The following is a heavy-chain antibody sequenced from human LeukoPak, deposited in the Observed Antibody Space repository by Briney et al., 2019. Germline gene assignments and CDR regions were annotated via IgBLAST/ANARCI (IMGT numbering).Heavy chain of an antibody. CDR1: RFTFSSYA. V-gene: IGHV3-23*01. Sequence: PGGSLRLSCAASRFTFSSYAMSWVRQAPGKGLEWVSVISATDGSTYYADSVKGRFIISRDNSKNTLSLQMNSLRAEETAVYYCAKDRGITLTGTFDFWGQGTLVTVSS. CDR2: ISATDGST. D-gene: IGHD6-19*01. CDR3: AKDRGITLTGTFDF. J-gene: IGHJ5*01.